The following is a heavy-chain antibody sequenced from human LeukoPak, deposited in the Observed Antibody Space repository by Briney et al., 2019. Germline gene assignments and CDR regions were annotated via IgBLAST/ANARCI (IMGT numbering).Heavy chain of an antibody. CDR1: GYRFTSYW. D-gene: IGHD6-19*01. J-gene: IGHJ4*02. CDR3: ARLGQWLVSSFDY. CDR2: IYPGDSDT. V-gene: IGHV5-51*03. Sequence: GESLKISCKGSGYRFTSYWIGWVRQMPGKGLEGMGIIYPGDSDTRYRPSFQGQVTISADKSISTAYLQWRGLKASDTAMYYCARLGQWLVSSFDYWGQGTLVTVSS.